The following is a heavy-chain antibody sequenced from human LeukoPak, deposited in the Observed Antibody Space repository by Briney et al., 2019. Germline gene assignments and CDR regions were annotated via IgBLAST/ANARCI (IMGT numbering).Heavy chain of an antibody. V-gene: IGHV4-31*03. Sequence: SETLSLTCTVSGGSLSSGAYYWTWICQPPEKGLDWIAYIYKTGTSSYNPSLMSRVNMSVDTSKNQFSLNLSSVTAADTAVYYCARRPLSNGQYAFDIWGQGTMVTVSS. CDR1: GGSLSSGAYY. CDR2: IYKTGTS. CDR3: ARRPLSNGQYAFDI. J-gene: IGHJ3*02. D-gene: IGHD2-8*01.